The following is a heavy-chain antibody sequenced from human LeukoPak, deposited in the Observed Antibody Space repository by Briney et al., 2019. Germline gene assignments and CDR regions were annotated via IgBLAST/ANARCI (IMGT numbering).Heavy chain of an antibody. Sequence: GGSLRLSCAASGFTFDDYAMHWVRQAPGKGLEWVSGISWNSGSIGYADSVKGRFTISRDNAKNSLYLQMNSLRAEDTALYYCAKDNGLVAAGTQNLWGQGTLVTVSS. V-gene: IGHV3-9*01. CDR2: ISWNSGSI. CDR1: GFTFDDYA. J-gene: IGHJ4*02. D-gene: IGHD6-13*01. CDR3: AKDNGLVAAGTQNL.